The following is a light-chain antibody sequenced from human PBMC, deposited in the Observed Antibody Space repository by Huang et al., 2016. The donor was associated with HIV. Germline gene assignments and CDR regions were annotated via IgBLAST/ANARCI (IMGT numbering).Light chain of an antibody. J-gene: IGKJ1*01. V-gene: IGKV3-20*01. CDR3: QQYGSSLA. Sequence: EIVLTQSPGILSLSPGESATLSCRASQSVFNNNYLAWYQQKPGQAPRLLIFGASSTATGISDRFRGSGSQTDFTLTISSLEPEDFAVYYCQQYGSSLAFGPGTKVEIK. CDR1: QSVFNNNY. CDR2: GAS.